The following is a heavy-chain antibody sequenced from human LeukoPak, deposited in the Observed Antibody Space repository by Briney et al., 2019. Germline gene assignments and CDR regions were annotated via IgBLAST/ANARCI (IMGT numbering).Heavy chain of an antibody. CDR3: ARHDFAEVRGVNPLYYFDY. CDR1: GGSISSYY. J-gene: IGHJ4*02. Sequence: PSETLSLTCTVSGGSISSYYWSWIRQPPGKGLEWIGYIYTSGSTNYNPSLKSRVTISVDTSKNQFSLKLSSVTAADTAVYYCARHDFAEVRGVNPLYYFDYWGQGTLVTVSS. CDR2: IYTSGST. V-gene: IGHV4-4*09. D-gene: IGHD3-10*01.